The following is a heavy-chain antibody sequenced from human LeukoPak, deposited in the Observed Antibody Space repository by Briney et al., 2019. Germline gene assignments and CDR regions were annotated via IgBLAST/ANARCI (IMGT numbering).Heavy chain of an antibody. CDR3: ARGYPKPAFDI. V-gene: IGHV4-34*01. CDR2: INHSGST. J-gene: IGHJ3*02. CDR1: GGSLSGYY. Sequence: SETLSLTCAVYGGSLSGYYWNWIRQPPGKGLEWIGEINHSGSTNYNPSLKSRVTISVDTSKNQFSLKLSSVTAADTAVYYCARGYPKPAFDIWGQGTMVTVSS.